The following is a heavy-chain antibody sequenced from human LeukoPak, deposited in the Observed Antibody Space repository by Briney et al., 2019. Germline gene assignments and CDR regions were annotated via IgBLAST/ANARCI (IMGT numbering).Heavy chain of an antibody. V-gene: IGHV3-15*01. CDR3: AKGWGFRAFDI. Sequence: GGSLRLSCTASGFTLSNAWMSWVRQAPGKGLEWVSRIKSRTDGGTTDYAAPVKGRFTISRDDSKNTLYLQMNSLKTEDAAVYYCAKGWGFRAFDIWGQGTMVTVSS. J-gene: IGHJ3*02. CDR2: IKSRTDGGTT. D-gene: IGHD7-27*01. CDR1: GFTLSNAW.